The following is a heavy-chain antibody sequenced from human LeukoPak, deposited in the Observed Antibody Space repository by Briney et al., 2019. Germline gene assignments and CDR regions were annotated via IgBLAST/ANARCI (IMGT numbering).Heavy chain of an antibody. J-gene: IGHJ5*02. CDR2: IYHSGST. V-gene: IGHV4-38-2*02. D-gene: IGHD6-19*01. CDR1: GCSISSGYY. CDR3: ARARSGSGWYWFDP. Sequence: SETLSLTCTVSGCSISSGYYWGWIRPPPGKGLEWIGSIYHSGSTYYNPSLKSRVTISVDTSKNQFSLKLSSVTAADTAVYYCARARSGSGWYWFDPWGQGTLVIVSS.